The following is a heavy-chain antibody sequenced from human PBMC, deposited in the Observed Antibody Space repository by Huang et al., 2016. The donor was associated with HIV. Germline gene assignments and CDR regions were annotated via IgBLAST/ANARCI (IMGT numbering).Heavy chain of an antibody. CDR3: GPYDY. CDR1: GFTFRNFV. V-gene: IGHV3-23*01. J-gene: IGHJ4*02. CDR2: VTGSGGAK. Sequence: EVQLSESGGGLVQPGVSLRLSCAASGFTFRNFVMSWVRQPPGKGLEWVSTVTGSGGAKYYADSVKGRFTISRDNSRSTLYLEMTSLRVDDTAVYYCGPYDYRGQGTLVSVSS.